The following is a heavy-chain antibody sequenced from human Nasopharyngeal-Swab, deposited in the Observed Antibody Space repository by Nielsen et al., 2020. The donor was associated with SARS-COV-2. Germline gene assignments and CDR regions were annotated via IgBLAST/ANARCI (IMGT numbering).Heavy chain of an antibody. CDR3: TTGPLGYCSGGSCSDAFDI. D-gene: IGHD2-15*01. CDR2: IKSKTDGGTT. V-gene: IGHV3-15*01. Sequence: GESLKISCAAPGFTFSNAWMSWVRQAPGKGLEWVGRIKSKTDGGTTDYAAPVKGRFTISRDDSKNTLYLQMNSLKTEDTAVYYCTTGPLGYCSGGSCSDAFDIWGQGTMVTVSS. J-gene: IGHJ3*02. CDR1: GFTFSNAW.